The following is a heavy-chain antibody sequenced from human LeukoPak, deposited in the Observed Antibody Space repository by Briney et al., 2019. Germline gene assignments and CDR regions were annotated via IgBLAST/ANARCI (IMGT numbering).Heavy chain of an antibody. D-gene: IGHD6-13*01. V-gene: IGHV3-23*01. Sequence: GGSLGLSCAASGFTFSSYAMSWVRQAPGKGLNWVSTISGTGDSTYYADSVKGRFTISRDNSKNTLYLQMNSLRAEDTAVYFCAKGGNAFDIWGQGTMVTVSS. J-gene: IGHJ3*02. CDR1: GFTFSSYA. CDR3: AKGGNAFDI. CDR2: ISGTGDST.